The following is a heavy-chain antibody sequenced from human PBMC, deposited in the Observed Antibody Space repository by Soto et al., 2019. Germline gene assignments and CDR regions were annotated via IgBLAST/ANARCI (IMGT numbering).Heavy chain of an antibody. D-gene: IGHD1-7*01. CDR1: GSIFIGYG. V-gene: IGHV3-33*01. Sequence: GGSLRLSCVVPGSIFIGYGMHWVRQAPGKGLEWVAVIWHDGSEIYYADSVKGRFTISRDNSKNTLYLQMNSLRAEDTAVYYCARDFFVGTALRGFLVFWGQGTLVTVFS. CDR3: ARDFFVGTALRGFLVF. CDR2: IWHDGSEI. J-gene: IGHJ4*02.